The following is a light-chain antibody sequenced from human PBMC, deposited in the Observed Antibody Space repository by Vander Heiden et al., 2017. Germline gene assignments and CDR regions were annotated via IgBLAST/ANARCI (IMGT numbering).Light chain of an antibody. J-gene: IGLJ2*01. CDR2: DVS. V-gene: IGLV2-14*03. Sequence: QSALTQPASASGSPGQSITISCTGTSSDVGGYNYVSWYQQHSGKAPKLMIYDVSNRPSGVSNRFSGSKSGNTASLTISGLQAEDEADYYCSSYTSSSTRVVFGGGTKLTVL. CDR1: SSDVGGYNY. CDR3: SSYTSSSTRVV.